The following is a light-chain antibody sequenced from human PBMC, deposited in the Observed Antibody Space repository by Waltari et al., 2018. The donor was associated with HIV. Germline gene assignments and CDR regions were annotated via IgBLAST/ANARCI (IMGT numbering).Light chain of an antibody. CDR3: AAWDDTLSVWV. Sequence: QSVLTQPPSASVTPGQRVTISCSGGWSNIGSNDVYWYQQFPGTAPKIVIDRTILRPSGVPDRFSGSKSDTTVSLSISEVRSEDEGDYFCAAWDDTLSVWVFGGGTRLTVL. V-gene: IGLV1-47*01. J-gene: IGLJ3*02. CDR2: RTI. CDR1: WSNIGSND.